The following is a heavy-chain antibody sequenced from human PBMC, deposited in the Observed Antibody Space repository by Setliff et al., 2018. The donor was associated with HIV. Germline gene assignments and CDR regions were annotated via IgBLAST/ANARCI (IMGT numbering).Heavy chain of an antibody. CDR3: AKGLAAAGPGPFDY. Sequence: GGSLRLSCAASGFTFDDYAMHWVRQAPGKGLEWVSGISWNSGSKGYADSVKGRFTISRDNAKNSLYMQMNSLRAEDMALYYCAKGLAAAGPGPFDYWGQGTLVTVSS. J-gene: IGHJ4*02. CDR2: ISWNSGSK. V-gene: IGHV3-9*03. D-gene: IGHD6-13*01. CDR1: GFTFDDYA.